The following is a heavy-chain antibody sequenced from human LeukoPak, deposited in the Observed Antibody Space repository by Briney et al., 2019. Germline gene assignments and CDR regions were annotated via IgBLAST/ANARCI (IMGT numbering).Heavy chain of an antibody. CDR2: ISSSGSTI. CDR3: AELGITMIGGV. CDR1: GFTFSSYE. V-gene: IGHV3-48*03. Sequence: GGSLRLSCAASGFTFSSYEMNWVRQAPGKGLEWVSYISSSGSTIYYADSVKGRFTISRDNAKNSLYLQTNSLRAEDTAVYYCAELGITMIGGVWGKGTTVNISS. J-gene: IGHJ6*04. D-gene: IGHD3-10*02.